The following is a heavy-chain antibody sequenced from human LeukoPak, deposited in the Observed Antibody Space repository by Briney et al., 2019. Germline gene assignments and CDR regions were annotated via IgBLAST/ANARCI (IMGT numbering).Heavy chain of an antibody. CDR1: GFTFSNGW. CDR3: TSNLYCSTSSCYTLDN. CDR2: IKSKSERGTT. J-gene: IGHJ4*02. V-gene: IGHV3-15*01. Sequence: GGSLRLSCAASGFTFSNGWMSWVRQSPGKGLEWVGRIKSKSERGTTDYAAPVKGRFTISRDGSTNTVYLHMNSLKTEDTAVYFCTSNLYCSTSSCYTLDNWGQGTLFAVSP. D-gene: IGHD2-2*02.